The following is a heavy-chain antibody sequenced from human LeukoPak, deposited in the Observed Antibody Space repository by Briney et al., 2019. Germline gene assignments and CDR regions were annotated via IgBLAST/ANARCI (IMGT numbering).Heavy chain of an antibody. D-gene: IGHD6-19*01. Sequence: PSETLSLTCAVYGGSFSGYYWSWIRQPAGKGLEWIGRIYTSGSTNYNPSLKSRVTMSVDTSKNQFSLKLSSVTAADTAVYYCARDDSSGWHFDYWGQGTLVTVSS. CDR1: GGSFSGYY. V-gene: IGHV4-59*10. CDR2: IYTSGST. CDR3: ARDDSSGWHFDY. J-gene: IGHJ4*02.